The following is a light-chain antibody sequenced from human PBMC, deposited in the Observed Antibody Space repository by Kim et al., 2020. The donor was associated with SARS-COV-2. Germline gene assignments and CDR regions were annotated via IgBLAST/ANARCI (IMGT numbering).Light chain of an antibody. Sequence: TVVITGQGDSLRRYYASWYQQKPGQAPLLVFYGKNKRPSGIPDRFSGSSSDNTASLTITGAQAEDEADYYCNSRDNSRDRRSDHWVFGGGTKLTVL. J-gene: IGLJ3*02. CDR3: NSRDNSRDRRSDHWV. CDR2: GKN. V-gene: IGLV3-19*01. CDR1: SLRRYY.